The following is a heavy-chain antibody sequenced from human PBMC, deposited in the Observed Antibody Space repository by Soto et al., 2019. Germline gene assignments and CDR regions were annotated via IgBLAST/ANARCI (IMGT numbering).Heavy chain of an antibody. V-gene: IGHV1-69*13. D-gene: IGHD3-22*01. Sequence: ASVKVSCKTSGYTFSNYGINWVRQAPGQGLEWMGGIIPMFPTANYAQKFQGRVTITADESTSTAYMELSSLRSEDTAVYYCARDRTDSSGYYYVYWGQGTLVTVSS. CDR1: GYTFSNYG. CDR2: IIPMFPTA. J-gene: IGHJ4*02. CDR3: ARDRTDSSGYYYVY.